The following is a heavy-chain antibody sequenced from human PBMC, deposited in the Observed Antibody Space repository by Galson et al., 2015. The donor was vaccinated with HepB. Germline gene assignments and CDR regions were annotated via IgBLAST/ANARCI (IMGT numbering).Heavy chain of an antibody. V-gene: IGHV5-51*01. J-gene: IGHJ3*02. Sequence: QSGAEMKKPGESLKISCKGSGYSFTSYWIGWVRQMPGKGLEWIGIIYPGDSDTRYSPSFQGQVTISADKSISTAYLQWSSLKASDTAMYYCARQAPLWSGYYADAFDIWGQGTMVTVSS. CDR1: GYSFTSYW. CDR2: IYPGDSDT. CDR3: ARQAPLWSGYYADAFDI. D-gene: IGHD3-3*01.